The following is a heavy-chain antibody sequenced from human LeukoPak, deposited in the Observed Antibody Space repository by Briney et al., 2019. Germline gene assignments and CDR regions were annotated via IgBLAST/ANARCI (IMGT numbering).Heavy chain of an antibody. V-gene: IGHV3-30*18. Sequence: PGRSLRLSCAASGFTFSSYGMHWVRQAPGKGLEWVAVISYDGSNKYCADSVKGRFTISRDNSKNTLYLQMNSLRAEDTAVYYCAKDLSDSSGYYLLYVFDYWGQGTLVTVSS. D-gene: IGHD3-22*01. CDR2: ISYDGSNK. CDR3: AKDLSDSSGYYLLYVFDY. CDR1: GFTFSSYG. J-gene: IGHJ4*02.